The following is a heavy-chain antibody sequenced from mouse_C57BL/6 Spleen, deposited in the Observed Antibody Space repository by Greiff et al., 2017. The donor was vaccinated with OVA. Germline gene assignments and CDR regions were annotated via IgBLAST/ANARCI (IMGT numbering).Heavy chain of an antibody. CDR3: ARSDYYGSSFYFDY. CDR2: IYPGSGST. D-gene: IGHD1-1*01. V-gene: IGHV1-55*01. CDR1: GYTFTSYW. Sequence: QVQLQQPGAELVKPGASVKMSCKASGYTFTSYWITWVKQRPGQGLEWIGDIYPGSGSTNYNEKFKSKATLTVDTSSSTAYMQLSSLTSEDSAVYFCARSDYYGSSFYFDYWGQGTTLTVSS. J-gene: IGHJ2*01.